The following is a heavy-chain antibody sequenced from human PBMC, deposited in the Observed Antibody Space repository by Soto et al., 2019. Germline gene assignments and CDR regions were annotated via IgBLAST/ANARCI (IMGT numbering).Heavy chain of an antibody. CDR2: ISAYNGNT. J-gene: IGHJ6*02. CDR3: ARDDDCSSTSCYVYYYYGMDV. Sequence: QVQLVQSGAEVKKPGASVKVSCKASGYTFTSYGISWVRQAPGQGLEWMGWISAYNGNTNYAQKLQGRVTMTTDTSRSTAYMELRSLRSDDTAVYYCARDDDCSSTSCYVYYYYGMDVWGQGTTVTVSS. V-gene: IGHV1-18*01. D-gene: IGHD2-2*01. CDR1: GYTFTSYG.